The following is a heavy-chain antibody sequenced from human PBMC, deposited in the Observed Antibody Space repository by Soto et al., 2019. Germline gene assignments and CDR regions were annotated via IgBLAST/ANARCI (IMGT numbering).Heavy chain of an antibody. CDR3: AIIYGPFDY. V-gene: IGHV3-33*01. CDR2: IWYDGSNK. J-gene: IGHJ4*02. Sequence: QVQLVESGGGVVQPGRSLRLSCAASGFTFSSYGMHWVRQAPGKGLEWVAVIWYDGSNKYYADSVKGRFTISRDNSKNTLYLQMNSLRAEDTAVYYYAIIYGPFDYWGQGTLVTVSA. D-gene: IGHD2-21*01. CDR1: GFTFSSYG.